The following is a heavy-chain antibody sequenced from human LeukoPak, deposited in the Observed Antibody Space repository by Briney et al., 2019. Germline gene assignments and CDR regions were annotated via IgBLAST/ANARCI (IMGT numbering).Heavy chain of an antibody. V-gene: IGHV4-39*01. Sequence: PSETLSLTCTVSGGSISSSSYYWGWIRQPPGKGLEWIGSIYYSGSTYYNPSLKSRVTISVDTSKNQFSLKLSSVTAADTAVYYCARHGRIAARRGPFDYWGQGTLVTVSS. CDR3: ARHGRIAARRGPFDY. J-gene: IGHJ4*02. CDR1: GGSISSSSYY. D-gene: IGHD6-6*01. CDR2: IYYSGST.